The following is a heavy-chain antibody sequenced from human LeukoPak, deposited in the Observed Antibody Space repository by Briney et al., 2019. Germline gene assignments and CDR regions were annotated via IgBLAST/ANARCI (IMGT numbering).Heavy chain of an antibody. Sequence: SETLSLTCTVSGGSISSSSFYWGWIRQPPGKGLESIGSIYYSGSTYYNPSLKSRVTISVETSKNQFSLNLSSVTAADTAVYYCARHVGYSSTWGPFIDYWGQGTLVTVSS. CDR1: GGSISSSSFY. V-gene: IGHV4-39*01. J-gene: IGHJ4*02. D-gene: IGHD6-13*01. CDR3: ARHVGYSSTWGPFIDY. CDR2: IYYSGST.